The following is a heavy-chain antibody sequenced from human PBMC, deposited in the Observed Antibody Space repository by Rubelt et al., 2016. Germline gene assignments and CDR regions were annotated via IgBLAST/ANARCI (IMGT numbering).Heavy chain of an antibody. D-gene: IGHD5-12*01. V-gene: IGHV4-39*01. Sequence: QLQLQESGPGLVKPSETLSLICTVSGGSISTSYYWGWIRQPPGKGLEWIGSVYYSGSAYYNPSLQSRITISLETSKNQMSLRLSSGTAADTAVYFCAGPWAYNSGWPVDYWGRGILVTVSS. J-gene: IGHJ4*02. CDR2: VYYSGSA. CDR1: GGSISTSYY. CDR3: AGPWAYNSGWPVDY.